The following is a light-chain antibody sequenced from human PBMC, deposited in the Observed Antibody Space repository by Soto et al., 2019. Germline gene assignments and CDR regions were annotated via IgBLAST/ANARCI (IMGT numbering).Light chain of an antibody. J-gene: IGKJ5*01. V-gene: IGKV3D-11*03. CDR3: QEHASI. CDR1: QSVSSN. Sequence: VMTQSPATMSVSPVSRATLSCRASQSVSSNLAWYQQKPGQAPRLLIDDASNRATGIPARFSGSGSGTDFSLTISRLEPEDVAVYYCQEHASIFGQGTRLEIK. CDR2: DAS.